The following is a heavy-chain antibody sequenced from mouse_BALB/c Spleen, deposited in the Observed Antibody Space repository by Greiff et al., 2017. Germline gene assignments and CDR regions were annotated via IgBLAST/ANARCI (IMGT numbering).Heavy chain of an antibody. J-gene: IGHJ4*01. D-gene: IGHD2-1*01. CDR3: VSQSTMSYYYAMDY. CDR2: IRSKSNNYAT. Sequence: EVQGVESGGGLVQPKGSLKLSCAASGFTFNTYAMNWVRQAPGKGLEWVARIRSKSNNYATYYADSVKDRFTISRDDSQSMLYLQMNNLKTEDTAMYYCVSQSTMSYYYAMDYWGQGTSVTVSS. V-gene: IGHV10-1*02. CDR1: GFTFNTYA.